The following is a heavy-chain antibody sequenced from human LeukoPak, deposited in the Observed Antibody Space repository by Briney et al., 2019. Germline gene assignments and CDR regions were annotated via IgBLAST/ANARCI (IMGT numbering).Heavy chain of an antibody. J-gene: IGHJ3*02. D-gene: IGHD3-10*01. V-gene: IGHV4-31*03. CDR1: GGSISSGGYY. CDR2: IYYSGST. CDR3: ARAPFITMVRASDAFDI. Sequence: SETLSLTCTVSGGSISSGGYYWSWIRQRPGKGLEWIGYIYYSGSTYYNPSLKSRVTISVDTSKNQFSLKLSSVTAADTAVYYCARAPFITMVRASDAFDIWGQGTMVTVSS.